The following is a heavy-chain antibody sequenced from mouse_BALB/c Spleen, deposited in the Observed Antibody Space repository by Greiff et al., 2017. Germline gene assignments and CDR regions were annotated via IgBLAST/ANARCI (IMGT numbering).Heavy chain of an antibody. Sequence: EVKLMESGGDLVKPGGSLKLSCAASGFTFSSYGMSWVRQTPDKRLEWVATISSGGSYTYYPDSVKGRFTISRDNAKNTLYLQMSSLKSEDTAMYYCARRDTTVVADYWGQGTTLTVSS. CDR2: ISSGGSYT. CDR1: GFTFSSYG. D-gene: IGHD1-1*01. V-gene: IGHV5-6*02. J-gene: IGHJ2*01. CDR3: ARRDTTVVADY.